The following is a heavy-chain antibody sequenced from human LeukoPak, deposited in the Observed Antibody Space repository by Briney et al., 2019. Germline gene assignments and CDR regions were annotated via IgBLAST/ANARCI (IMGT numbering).Heavy chain of an antibody. J-gene: IGHJ4*02. Sequence: GGSLRLSCAASGFSLTTYAMGWVRQAPGKGLEWVSYISSSSSTIYYADSVKGRFTISRDNAKNSLYLQMNSLRAEDTAVYYCARDDGYINYWGQGTLVTVSS. CDR3: ARDDGYINY. CDR1: GFSLTTYA. D-gene: IGHD5-24*01. V-gene: IGHV3-48*01. CDR2: ISSSSSTI.